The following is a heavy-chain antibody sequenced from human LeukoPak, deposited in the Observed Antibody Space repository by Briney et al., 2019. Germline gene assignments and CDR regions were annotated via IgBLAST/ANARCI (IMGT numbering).Heavy chain of an antibody. V-gene: IGHV4-59*08. CDR1: GGSISSDY. CDR2: YNSGST. Sequence: KASETLSLTCTVSGGSISSDYWNWIRQPAGKGLEWIGYYNSGSTKYNPSLKSRVTIAVDTSTNQFSLKLRSVTAADTAVYYCARLPHASWRKDVWGPGTTVTVSS. J-gene: IGHJ6*02. D-gene: IGHD2-2*01. CDR3: ARLPHASWRKDV.